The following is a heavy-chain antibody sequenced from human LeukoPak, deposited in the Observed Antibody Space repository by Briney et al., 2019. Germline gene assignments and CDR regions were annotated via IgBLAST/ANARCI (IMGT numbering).Heavy chain of an antibody. Sequence: GASVKVSCKASGGTFSSYAISWVRQAPGQGLEWMGGIIPIFGTANYAQKFQGRVTITTDESTSTAYVELSSLRSEDTAVYYCARGRQQQLAHYYMDVWGKGTTVTVSS. J-gene: IGHJ6*03. CDR3: ARGRQQQLAHYYMDV. D-gene: IGHD6-13*01. V-gene: IGHV1-69*05. CDR2: IIPIFGTA. CDR1: GGTFSSYA.